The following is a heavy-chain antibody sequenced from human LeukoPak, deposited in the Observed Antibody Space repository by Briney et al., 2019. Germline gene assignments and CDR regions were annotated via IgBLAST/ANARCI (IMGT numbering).Heavy chain of an antibody. Sequence: PGGSLRLSCAASGFTFSSYAMNWVRQAPGKGLEWVSRISGSGGSTYYADSVKGRFTISRDNSKNTLYLQMNSLRAADTAVYYCAKVADSFGYVGYFDYWGQGTLLTVSS. CDR2: ISGSGGST. CDR3: AKVADSFGYVGYFDY. J-gene: IGHJ4*02. V-gene: IGHV3-23*01. CDR1: GFTFSSYA. D-gene: IGHD5-18*01.